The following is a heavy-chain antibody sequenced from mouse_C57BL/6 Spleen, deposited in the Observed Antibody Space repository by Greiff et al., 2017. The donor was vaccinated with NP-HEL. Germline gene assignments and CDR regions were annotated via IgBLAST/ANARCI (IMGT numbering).Heavy chain of an antibody. D-gene: IGHD1-1*01. V-gene: IGHV1-4*01. CDR2: INPSSGYT. J-gene: IGHJ4*01. Sequence: VQLQQSGAELARPGASVKMSCKASGYTFTSYTMHWVKQRPGQGLEWIGYINPSSGYTKYNQKFKDKATLTADKSSSTADMQLSSLTSEDSAVYNCARITGGAMDYWGQGTSVTVSS. CDR1: GYTFTSYT. CDR3: ARITGGAMDY.